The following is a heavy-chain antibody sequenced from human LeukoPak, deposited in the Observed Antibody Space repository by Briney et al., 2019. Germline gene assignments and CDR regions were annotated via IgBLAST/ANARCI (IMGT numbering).Heavy chain of an antibody. CDR3: ARGHGITMVRGVRLDY. V-gene: IGHV4-34*01. CDR2: INHSGST. J-gene: IGHJ4*02. CDR1: GGSFSGYY. Sequence: SETLSLTCAVYGGSFSGYYWSWIRQPPGKGLEWLGEINHSGSTNYNPSLKSRVTISVDTSKNQFSLKLSSVTAADTAVYYCARGHGITMVRGVRLDYWGQGTLVTVSP. D-gene: IGHD3-10*01.